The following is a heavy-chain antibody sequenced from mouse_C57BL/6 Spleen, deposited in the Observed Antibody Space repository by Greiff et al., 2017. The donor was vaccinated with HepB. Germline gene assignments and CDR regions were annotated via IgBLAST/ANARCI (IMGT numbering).Heavy chain of an antibody. V-gene: IGHV1-59*01. D-gene: IGHD1-1*01. CDR3: ARSPAVVAVNYAMDY. CDR1: GYTFTSYW. Sequence: QVQLQQPGAELVRPGTSVKLSCKASGYTFTSYWMHWVKQRPGQGLEWIGVIDPSDSYTNYNQKFKGKATLTVDTSSSTAYMQLSSLTSEDSAVYYCARSPAVVAVNYAMDYWGQGTSVTVSS. J-gene: IGHJ4*01. CDR2: IDPSDSYT.